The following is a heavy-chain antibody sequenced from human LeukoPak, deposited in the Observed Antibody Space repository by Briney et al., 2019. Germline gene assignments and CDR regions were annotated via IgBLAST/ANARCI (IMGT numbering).Heavy chain of an antibody. D-gene: IGHD1-14*01. J-gene: IGHJ4*02. Sequence: GGSLRLSCAASGFTFSDYWMHWVRQAPGKGLVWVSRVNRDGSSTSYADSVKGRFTISRDNAKNTLYLQMNSLRAEDTAVYYCARQPDYWGQGTLVTVSS. CDR2: VNRDGSST. CDR3: ARQPDY. CDR1: GFTFSDYW. V-gene: IGHV3-74*01.